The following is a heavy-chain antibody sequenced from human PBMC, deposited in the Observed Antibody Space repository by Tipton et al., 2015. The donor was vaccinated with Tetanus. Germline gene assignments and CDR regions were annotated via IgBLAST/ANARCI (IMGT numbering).Heavy chain of an antibody. D-gene: IGHD2-2*01. CDR2: IVGSGAKT. CDR3: AKNQGAVVPAVSYYFDY. Sequence: SLRLSCVAAGLTFSSCSMGWVRQAPGKGLEWVSAIVGSGAKTYYADSVKGRFTISRDNSKNTLYLQMNSLRAEDTAVYYCAKNQGAVVPAVSYYFDYWGQGTLVTVSS. CDR1: GLTFSSCS. V-gene: IGHV3-23*01. J-gene: IGHJ4*02.